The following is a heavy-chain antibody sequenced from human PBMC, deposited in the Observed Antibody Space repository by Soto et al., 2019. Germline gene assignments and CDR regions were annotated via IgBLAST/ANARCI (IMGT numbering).Heavy chain of an antibody. CDR2: IYSGGGT. D-gene: IGHD3-10*01. Sequence: EVQLVESGGGLVQPGGSLRLSCAASGFTVSSNYMSWVRQAPGKGLEWVSIIYSGGGTYYAESVKGRFTISRDSSKNTLYLQMNTLRAEDTAVYYCARDFRRFGELLGDYWGQGTLVTVSS. CDR1: GFTVSSNY. V-gene: IGHV3-66*01. CDR3: ARDFRRFGELLGDY. J-gene: IGHJ4*02.